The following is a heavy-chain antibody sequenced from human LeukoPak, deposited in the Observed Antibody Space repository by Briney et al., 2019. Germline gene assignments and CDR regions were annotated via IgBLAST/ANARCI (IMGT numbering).Heavy chain of an antibody. CDR1: GYSISSGYY. CDR3: ARDPVDFWSGYYLFDY. J-gene: IGHJ4*02. V-gene: IGHV4-38-2*02. D-gene: IGHD3-3*01. CDR2: IYHSGST. Sequence: PSETLSLTCTVSGYSISSGYYWGWIRQPPGKGLEWIGSIYHSGSTYYNPSLKSRVTISVDTSKSQFSLKLSSVTAADTAVYYCARDPVDFWSGYYLFDYWGQGTLVTVSS.